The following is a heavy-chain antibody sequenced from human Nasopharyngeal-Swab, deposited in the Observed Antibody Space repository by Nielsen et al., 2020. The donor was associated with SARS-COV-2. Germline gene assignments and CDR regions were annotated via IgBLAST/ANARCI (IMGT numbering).Heavy chain of an antibody. CDR1: GFTFSSYS. V-gene: IGHV3-48*04. CDR3: ARDFWATVVNPVGY. CDR2: ISSSGSTI. J-gene: IGHJ4*02. Sequence: GGSLRLSCAASGFTFSSYSMSWIRQAPGKGLEWVSYISSSGSTIYYADSVKGRFTISRDNAKNSLYLQMNSLRAEDTAVYYCARDFWATVVNPVGYWGQGTLVTVSS. D-gene: IGHD4-23*01.